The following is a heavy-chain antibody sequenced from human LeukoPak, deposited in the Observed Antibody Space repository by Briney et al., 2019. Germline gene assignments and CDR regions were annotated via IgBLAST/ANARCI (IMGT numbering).Heavy chain of an antibody. V-gene: IGHV4-38-2*02. CDR2: IYHSGST. Sequence: SETLSLTCTVSGYSISSGYYCGWIRQPPAKGLEWIGSIYHSGSTYYNPSLKSRVTMSVDTSNNQFSLKLSSVTAADTAVYYCARTAAAGTNWFFDYWGQGTLVTVYS. J-gene: IGHJ4*02. CDR1: GYSISSGYY. D-gene: IGHD6-13*01. CDR3: ARTAAAGTNWFFDY.